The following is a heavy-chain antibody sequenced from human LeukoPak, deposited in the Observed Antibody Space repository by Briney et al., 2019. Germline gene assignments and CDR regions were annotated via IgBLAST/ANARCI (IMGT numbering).Heavy chain of an antibody. Sequence: EASVKVSCKASGGTFSSYAISWVRQAPGQGLEWMGGIIPIFGTANYAQKFQGRVTITADESTSTAYRELSSLRSEDTAVYYCARQDYGGYGLHTDYWGQGTLVTVSS. CDR3: ARQDYGGYGLHTDY. V-gene: IGHV1-69*01. J-gene: IGHJ4*02. D-gene: IGHD5-12*01. CDR2: IIPIFGTA. CDR1: GGTFSSYA.